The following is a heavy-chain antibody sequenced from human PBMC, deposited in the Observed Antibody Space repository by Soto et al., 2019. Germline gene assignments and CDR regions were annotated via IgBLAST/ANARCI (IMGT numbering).Heavy chain of an antibody. J-gene: IGHJ3*02. CDR3: ARFVGGVDAFSAVGAFEI. CDR2: IKQDGSEK. V-gene: IGHV3-7*05. CDR1: GFTFSTYW. D-gene: IGHD3-3*02. Sequence: GGSLRLSCAASGFTFSTYWMSWVRQAPGKGLEWVANIKQDGSEKYYVDSVKGRFSISRDSAKNSLYLQMNSLRAEDTAVYYCARFVGGVDAFSAVGAFEIWGQGTMFTV.